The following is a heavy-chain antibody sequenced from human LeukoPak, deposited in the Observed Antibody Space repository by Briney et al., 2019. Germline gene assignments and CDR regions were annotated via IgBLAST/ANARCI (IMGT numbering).Heavy chain of an antibody. CDR2: ISGSGGST. CDR1: GFTFSSYA. D-gene: IGHD3-22*01. Sequence: GGSLRLSCAASGFTFSSYAMSWVRQAPGKGLEWVSAISGSGGSTYYAVSVKGRFTISRDNSKNTLYLQMNSLRAEDTAVYYCESARYYYDSSGYYQYYWGQGTLVTVSS. CDR3: ESARYYYDSSGYYQYY. J-gene: IGHJ4*02. V-gene: IGHV3-23*01.